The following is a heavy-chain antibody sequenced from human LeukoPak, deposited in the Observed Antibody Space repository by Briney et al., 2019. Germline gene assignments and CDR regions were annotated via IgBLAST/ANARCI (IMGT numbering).Heavy chain of an antibody. D-gene: IGHD3-22*01. CDR3: AKRPRDTSGYYLGAFDI. J-gene: IGHJ3*02. V-gene: IGHV3-23*01. CDR2: ISASGGTT. CDR1: GFTLSNYA. Sequence: PGGSLRLSCAASGFTLSNYAMTWVRQAPGKGLEWVSGISASGGTTYYADSVKGRFTISRDNSRNTLYLQINSLRAEDTAVYYCAKRPRDTSGYYLGAFDIWGQGTMVTISS.